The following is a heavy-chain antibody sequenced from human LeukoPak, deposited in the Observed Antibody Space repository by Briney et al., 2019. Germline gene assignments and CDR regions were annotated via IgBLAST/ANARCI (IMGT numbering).Heavy chain of an antibody. CDR3: ARGVGGHLLLWFGELLAGQYYFDY. CDR2: MNPNSGNT. D-gene: IGHD3-10*01. V-gene: IGHV1-8*01. Sequence: ASVTVSCKASGYTFTSYDINWVRQAAGQGLEWMGWMNPNSGNTGYAQKFQGRVTMTRNTSISTAYMELSSLRSEDTAVYYCARGVGGHLLLWFGELLAGQYYFDYWGQGTLVTVSS. J-gene: IGHJ4*02. CDR1: GYTFTSYD.